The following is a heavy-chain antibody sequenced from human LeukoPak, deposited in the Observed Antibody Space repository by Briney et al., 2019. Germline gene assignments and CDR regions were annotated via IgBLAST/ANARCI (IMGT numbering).Heavy chain of an antibody. CDR2: ITANSGKL. Sequence: GTSLRLSCAASGFTFDGYPMHWVRQAPGKGVEWVSGITANSGKLDYADSVKGRFVISRDNAKNSLFLRLNNVGAEDMALYYCARESTSTYGARLYSFDCWGQGTQVTVSS. CDR3: ARESTSTYGARLYSFDC. D-gene: IGHD2-8*01. CDR1: GFTFDGYP. J-gene: IGHJ4*02. V-gene: IGHV3-9*03.